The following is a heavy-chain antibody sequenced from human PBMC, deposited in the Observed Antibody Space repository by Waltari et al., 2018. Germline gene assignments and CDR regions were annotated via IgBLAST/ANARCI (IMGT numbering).Heavy chain of an antibody. CDR2: IYYSGRT. J-gene: IGHJ4*02. CDR3: ARLAEESYFDY. CDR1: GGSISSSSYY. D-gene: IGHD2-15*01. V-gene: IGHV4-39*01. Sequence: QLQLQESGPGLVKPSETLSLTCTVSGGSISSSSYYWGWIHQPPGKGLEWIGSIYYSGRTYENPSLKSRVTISVDTSKNQFSLKLSSVTAADTAVYYCARLAEESYFDYWGQGTLVTVSS.